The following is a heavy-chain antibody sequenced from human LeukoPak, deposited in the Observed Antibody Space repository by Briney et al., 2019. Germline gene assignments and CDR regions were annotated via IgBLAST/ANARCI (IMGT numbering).Heavy chain of an antibody. CDR2: IYHSGST. CDR1: GYSISSGYY. Sequence: PSETLSLTCAVSGYSISSGYYWVWIRQPPGKGLEWVGNIYHSGSTYYNPSLKSRVTISVDTSKNQFSLKLSSVTAADTAVYYCARRRGGFDYWGQGTLVTVSS. J-gene: IGHJ4*02. CDR3: ARRRGGFDY. V-gene: IGHV4-38-2*01. D-gene: IGHD3-10*01.